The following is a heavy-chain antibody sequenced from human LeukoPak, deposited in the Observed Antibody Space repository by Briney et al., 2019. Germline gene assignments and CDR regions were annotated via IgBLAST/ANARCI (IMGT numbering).Heavy chain of an antibody. CDR1: GGSFSAYY. J-gene: IGHJ3*02. V-gene: IGHV4-34*01. Sequence: SETLSLTCAVYGGSFSAYYWSWIRQPPGKGLEWIGEINHSGSTNYNPSLKGRVNISVDTSKNQFSLKLSSVTAADTAVYYCARVSRLWWARDIWGQGTMVTVSS. D-gene: IGHD2-21*01. CDR3: ARVSRLWWARDI. CDR2: INHSGST.